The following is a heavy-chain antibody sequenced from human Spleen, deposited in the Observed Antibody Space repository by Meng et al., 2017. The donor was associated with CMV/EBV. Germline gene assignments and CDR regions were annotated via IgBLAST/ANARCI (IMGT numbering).Heavy chain of an antibody. D-gene: IGHD3-22*01. CDR1: GFMFDDYS. CDR3: VKDVFSYQSSGGTFES. J-gene: IGHJ4*02. V-gene: IGHV3-9*01. Sequence: SLKISCAVSGFMFDDYSMHWVRQAPGKGPEWLLSLNWNSNHIGQAESVKGRFAISRDNAKNSLYLQMNSLRVEDTAVYYCVKDVFSYQSSGGTFESWGQGTRVTVSS. CDR2: LNWNSNHI.